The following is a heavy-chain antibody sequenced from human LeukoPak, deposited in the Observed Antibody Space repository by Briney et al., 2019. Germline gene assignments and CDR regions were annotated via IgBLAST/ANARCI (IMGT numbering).Heavy chain of an antibody. CDR3: ARESDGYFDY. Sequence: ASVKVSCKASGYTFTGYYMHWVRQAPGQGLEWMGWINPNSGGTNYAQKFQGRVTMTRDTSISTAYMELSSLRSEDTAVYYCARESDGYFDYWGQGTLVTVSS. D-gene: IGHD5-24*01. CDR1: GYTFTGYY. V-gene: IGHV1-2*02. CDR2: INPNSGGT. J-gene: IGHJ4*02.